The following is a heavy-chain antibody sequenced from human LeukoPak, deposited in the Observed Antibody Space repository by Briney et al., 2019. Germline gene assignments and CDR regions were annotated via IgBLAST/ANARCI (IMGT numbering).Heavy chain of an antibody. D-gene: IGHD3-3*01. CDR2: INHSGST. Sequence: PSETLSLTCAVYGGSFSGYYWSWIRQPPGKGLEWIGEINHSGSTNYNPSLKSRVTISVDTSKNQFSLKLSSVTAADTAVYYCARGGFDFWSGCRNWFDPWGQGTLVTVSS. CDR1: GGSFSGYY. J-gene: IGHJ5*02. V-gene: IGHV4-34*01. CDR3: ARGGFDFWSGCRNWFDP.